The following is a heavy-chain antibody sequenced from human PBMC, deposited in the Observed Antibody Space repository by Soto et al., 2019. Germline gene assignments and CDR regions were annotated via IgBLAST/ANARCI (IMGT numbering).Heavy chain of an antibody. Sequence: QVQLQQWGAGLLKPSETLSLTCAVYCGSFSSYYWSWIRQPPGKGLEWIGEINHSGSTNYNPSLKSRVTLSGDTSQNHFSLTLSSVTAADTAVYCCARTSRFDCWGQGTLVTVSS. CDR2: INHSGST. CDR3: ARTSRFDC. V-gene: IGHV4-34*01. CDR1: CGSFSSYY. D-gene: IGHD6-6*01. J-gene: IGHJ4*02.